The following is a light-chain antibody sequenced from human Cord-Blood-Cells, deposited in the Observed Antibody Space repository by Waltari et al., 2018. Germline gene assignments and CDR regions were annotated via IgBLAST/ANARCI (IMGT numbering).Light chain of an antibody. CDR1: QNLLHSDGKTY. CDR3: MQGIHLPRT. CDR2: EVS. J-gene: IGKJ2*01. V-gene: IGKV2-29*02. Sequence: DIVMTQTPISLSFTPGQPASISCKSSQNLLHSDGKTYLYCYLQKPGQSPQLLIYEVSSRCSGVPDRFSGSGSGTDFTLKISRVEAEDVGVYYCMQGIHLPRTFGQGTKLEIK.